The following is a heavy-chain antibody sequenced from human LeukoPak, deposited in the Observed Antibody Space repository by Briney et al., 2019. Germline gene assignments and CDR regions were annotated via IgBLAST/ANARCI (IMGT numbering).Heavy chain of an antibody. D-gene: IGHD6-25*01. CDR2: ISGNGGYT. CDR3: AKEPIAAAGTFDY. CDR1: GFTFSSYW. V-gene: IGHV3-23*01. Sequence: GGSLRLSCAASGFTFSSYWMSWVRQDPGRGLEWVSAISGNGGYTWYADSMKGRFTISRDNSKNTLYLQMSSLRAEDTAVYYCAKEPIAAAGTFDYWGQGTLVTVSS. J-gene: IGHJ4*02.